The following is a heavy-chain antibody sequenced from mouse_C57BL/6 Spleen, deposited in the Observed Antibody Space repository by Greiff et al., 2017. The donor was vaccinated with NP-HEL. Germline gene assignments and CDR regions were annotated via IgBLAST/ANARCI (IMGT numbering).Heavy chain of an antibody. CDR3: ARVGLYYGNFFDY. J-gene: IGHJ2*01. V-gene: IGHV1-64*01. D-gene: IGHD2-1*01. CDR1: GYTFTSYW. CDR2: IHPNSGST. Sequence: QVQLQQPGAELVKPGASVKLSCKASGYTFTSYWMHWVKQRPGQGLEWIGMIHPNSGSTNYNEKFKSKATLTVDKSSSTAYMQISSLTSEDSAVYYCARVGLYYGNFFDYWGQGTTLTVSS.